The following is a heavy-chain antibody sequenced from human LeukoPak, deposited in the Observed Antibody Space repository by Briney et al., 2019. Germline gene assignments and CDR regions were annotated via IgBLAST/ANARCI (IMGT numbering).Heavy chain of an antibody. CDR3: ARSNRDGWFDP. V-gene: IGHV4-30-4*01. Sequence: PSQTLSLTCTVSGGSISSGDYYWSWIRQPPGKGLEWIGYIYYSGSTYYNPSLKSRVTISVDTSKNQFCLKLSSVTAADMAVYYCARSNRDGWFDPWGQGTLVTVSS. CDR1: GGSISSGDYY. CDR2: IYYSGST. J-gene: IGHJ5*02.